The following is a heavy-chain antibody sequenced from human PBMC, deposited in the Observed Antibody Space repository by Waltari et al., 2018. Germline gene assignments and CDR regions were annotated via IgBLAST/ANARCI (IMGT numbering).Heavy chain of an antibody. V-gene: IGHV4-28*01. CDR1: DYTPSSSNW. CDR3: ARTPPIATIGGGPKYYGMDV. J-gene: IGHJ6*02. Sequence: QVRLQESGPGLVKPSDTLSLTCVVSDYTPSSSNWWGWIRQSPGKGLVWSGLRYYPGAADYNPALRGGATMSVDTAKNHFSLKLTSVTAVDSAVYYCARTPPIATIGGGPKYYGMDVWGQGTTVTVSS. CDR2: RYYPGAA. D-gene: IGHD3-3*01.